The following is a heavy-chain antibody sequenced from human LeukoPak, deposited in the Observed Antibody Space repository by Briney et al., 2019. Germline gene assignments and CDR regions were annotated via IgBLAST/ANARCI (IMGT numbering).Heavy chain of an antibody. CDR2: ISYGGSNK. Sequence: GGSLRLSYAASGFTFSSYGMHWVRQAPGKGQEWVAVISYGGSNKYYADSVKGRFTISRDNSKNTLYLQMNSLRAEDTAVYYCAKDRSGGELSSYYFDYWGQGTLVTVSS. CDR1: GFTFSSYG. J-gene: IGHJ4*02. CDR3: AKDRSGGELSSYYFDY. D-gene: IGHD3-16*01. V-gene: IGHV3-30*18.